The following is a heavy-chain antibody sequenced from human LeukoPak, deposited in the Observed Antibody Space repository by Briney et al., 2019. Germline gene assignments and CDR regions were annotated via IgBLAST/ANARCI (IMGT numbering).Heavy chain of an antibody. D-gene: IGHD2-2*01. J-gene: IGHJ4*02. CDR2: INWNGGST. V-gene: IGHV3-20*04. CDR3: ARLSYPYIVVVPAAAYFDY. CDR1: GFTFDDYG. Sequence: GGSLRLSCAASGFTFDDYGMSWVRHAPGKGLEWVSGINWNGGSTGYADSVKGRFTISRDNAKNSLYLQMNSLRAEDTALYYCARLSYPYIVVVPAAAYFDYWGQGTLVTVSS.